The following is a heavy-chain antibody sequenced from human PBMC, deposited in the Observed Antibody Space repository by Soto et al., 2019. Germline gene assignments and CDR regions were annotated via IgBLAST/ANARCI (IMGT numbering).Heavy chain of an antibody. CDR2: IYYSGST. V-gene: IGHV4-59*01. J-gene: IGHJ6*02. CDR1: GGSISSYY. CDR3: ARDRDGSTTYYYYYGMDV. Sequence: SETLSLTCTVSGGSISSYYWSWIRQPPGKGLEWIGYIYYSGSTNYNPSLKSRVTISVDTSKNQFSLKLSSATAADTAVYYCARDRDGSTTYYYYYGMDVWGQGTTVTVSS. D-gene: IGHD5-12*01.